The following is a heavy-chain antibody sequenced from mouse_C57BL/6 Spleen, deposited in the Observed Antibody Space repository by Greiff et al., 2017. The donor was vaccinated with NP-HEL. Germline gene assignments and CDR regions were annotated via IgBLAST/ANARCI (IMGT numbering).Heavy chain of an antibody. CDR3: AREGVNWDDY. V-gene: IGHV1-82*01. D-gene: IGHD4-1*01. J-gene: IGHJ2*01. CDR1: GYAFSSSW. Sequence: VMLVESGPELVKPGASVKISCKASGYAFSSSWMNWVKQRPGKGLEWIGRIYPGDGDTNYNGKFKGKATLTADKSSSTAYMQLSSLTSEDSAVYFCAREGVNWDDYWGQGTTLTVSS. CDR2: IYPGDGDT.